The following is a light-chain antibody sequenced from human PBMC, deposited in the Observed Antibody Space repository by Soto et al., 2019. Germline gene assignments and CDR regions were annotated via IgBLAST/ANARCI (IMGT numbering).Light chain of an antibody. J-gene: IGLJ1*01. CDR2: TNN. Sequence: SVLTQPPSASGTPGQRVTISCSGTSSNIGSYTINWYQHLPGTAPRLLIYTNNQRPSGVPDRFSGSKSDTSASLAITGLQSEDEADYYCAGWDDSLNGYVFGTGTKVTV. CDR1: SSNIGSYT. V-gene: IGLV1-44*01. CDR3: AGWDDSLNGYV.